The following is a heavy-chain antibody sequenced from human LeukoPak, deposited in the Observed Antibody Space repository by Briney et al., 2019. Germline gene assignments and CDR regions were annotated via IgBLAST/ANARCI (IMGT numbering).Heavy chain of an antibody. D-gene: IGHD1-26*01. J-gene: IGHJ4*02. CDR3: ARDGRFPPEVLPRYFDY. Sequence: SETLSLTCAVYGGSFSGYYWSWIRQPPGKGLEWIGEINHSGSTYYNPSLKSRVTISVETSKNQFSLKLSSVTAADTAVYYCARDGRFPPEVLPRYFDYWGQGTLVTVSS. V-gene: IGHV4-34*01. CDR2: INHSGST. CDR1: GGSFSGYY.